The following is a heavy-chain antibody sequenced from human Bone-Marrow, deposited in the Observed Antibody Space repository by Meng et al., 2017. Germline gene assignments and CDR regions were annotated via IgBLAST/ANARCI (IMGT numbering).Heavy chain of an antibody. CDR3: ARDCPSPFRWFDP. CDR1: GGSISSSSYY. Sequence: PLQCAGPGLVKPSETLSLTCTVSGGSISSSSYYWGWIRQPPGKGLEWIGSIYYSGSTYYNPSLKSRVTISVDTSKNQFSLKLSSVTAADTAVYYCARDCPSPFRWFDPWGQGTLVTVSS. J-gene: IGHJ5*02. CDR2: IYYSGST. V-gene: IGHV4-39*07.